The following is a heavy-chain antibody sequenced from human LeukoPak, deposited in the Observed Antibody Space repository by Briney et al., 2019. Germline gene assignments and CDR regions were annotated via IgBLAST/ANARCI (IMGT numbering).Heavy chain of an antibody. CDR2: NEWDDDK. Sequence: ESGPTLVNPTQTLTLTCTFIGFSLSTRGMRVSWIRQPLGKALESHARNEWDDDKFYSTSLKTRLTISKDTSKNQVVLTMTNMDPVDTATYYCARSIVVVPAAASSFDYWGQGTLVTVSS. CDR3: ARSIVVVPAAASSFDY. D-gene: IGHD2-2*01. J-gene: IGHJ4*02. CDR1: GFSLSTRGMR. V-gene: IGHV2-70*04.